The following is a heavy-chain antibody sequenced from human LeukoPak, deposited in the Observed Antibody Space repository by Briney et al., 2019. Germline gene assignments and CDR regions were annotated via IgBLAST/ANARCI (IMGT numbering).Heavy chain of an antibody. D-gene: IGHD4-11*01. Sequence: GGSLRLSCAASGFTFSSYSMNWVRQAPGKGLEWVSSISSSSSYIYYADSVKGRFTISRDNAKNSLYLQMNSLRAEDTAVYYCARDAGGAFGNYVNYFDYWGQGTLVTVSS. CDR3: ARDAGGAFGNYVNYFDY. J-gene: IGHJ4*02. CDR1: GFTFSSYS. V-gene: IGHV3-21*01. CDR2: ISSSSSYI.